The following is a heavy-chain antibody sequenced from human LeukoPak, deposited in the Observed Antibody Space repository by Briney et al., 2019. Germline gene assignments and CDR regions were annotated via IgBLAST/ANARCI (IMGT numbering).Heavy chain of an antibody. CDR2: ISSSSRYI. J-gene: IGHJ4*02. CDR1: GFTFSSYS. D-gene: IGHD3-3*01. CDR3: ARDFGRGAFDY. V-gene: IGHV3-21*01. Sequence: GGSLRLSCAASGFTFSSYSMNWVRQAPGKGLEWVSSISSSSRYIHYADSVKGRFTISRENDKNSLYLQMNSLRAEDTAVYYCARDFGRGAFDYWGQGTLVTVSS.